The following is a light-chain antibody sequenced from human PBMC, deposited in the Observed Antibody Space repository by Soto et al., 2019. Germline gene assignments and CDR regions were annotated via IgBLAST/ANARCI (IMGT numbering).Light chain of an antibody. J-gene: IGKJ2*01. Sequence: EIVLTQSPGTLSLSPGERATLSCRASQSVSSSYLAWYQQKPGQAPRLLIYGASSKATGIPDRFSGSGSGTYFTLTISRLDPEDFAVYYCQQYGSSPDTFGQGTKLEIK. CDR1: QSVSSSY. V-gene: IGKV3-20*01. CDR2: GAS. CDR3: QQYGSSPDT.